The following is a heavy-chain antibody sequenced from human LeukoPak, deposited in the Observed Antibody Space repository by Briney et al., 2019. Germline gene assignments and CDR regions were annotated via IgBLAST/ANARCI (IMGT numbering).Heavy chain of an antibody. V-gene: IGHV3-33*01. CDR1: GFTFSSYG. Sequence: GGSPRLSCAASGFTFSSYGMHWVRQAPGKGLEWVAVIWYDGSNKYYADSVKGRFTISRDNSKNTLYLQMNSLRVEDTAVYYCAVEYKSSPYAFDIWGQGTMVTVSS. D-gene: IGHD2/OR15-2a*01. J-gene: IGHJ3*02. CDR3: AVEYKSSPYAFDI. CDR2: IWYDGSNK.